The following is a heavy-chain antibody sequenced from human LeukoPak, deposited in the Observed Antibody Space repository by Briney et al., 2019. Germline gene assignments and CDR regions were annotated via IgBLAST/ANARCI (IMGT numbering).Heavy chain of an antibody. CDR1: GYTFTSYY. Sequence: GASVKVSCKASGYTFTSYYMYWVRQAPGQGLEWMGIINPSGGSTSYAQKFQGRVTMTRDTSTSTAYMELSSLRSEDTAVYYCARDMDTAMDFDYWGQGTLVTVSS. D-gene: IGHD5-18*01. CDR3: ARDMDTAMDFDY. J-gene: IGHJ4*02. CDR2: INPSGGST. V-gene: IGHV1-46*01.